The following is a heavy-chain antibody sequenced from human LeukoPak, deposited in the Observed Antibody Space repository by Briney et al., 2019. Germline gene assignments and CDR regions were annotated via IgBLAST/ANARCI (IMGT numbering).Heavy chain of an antibody. D-gene: IGHD3-22*01. V-gene: IGHV5-51*01. Sequence: GESLKISCKGSGYSFTSYWIGWVRQMPGKGLEWMGINYPGDSDTRYSPSFQGQVTISADKSISTAYLQWSSLKASDTAMYYCARPIPDSYDSSGYCYYFVYWGQGTLVTVSS. CDR2: NYPGDSDT. CDR1: GYSFTSYW. J-gene: IGHJ4*02. CDR3: ARPIPDSYDSSGYCYYFVY.